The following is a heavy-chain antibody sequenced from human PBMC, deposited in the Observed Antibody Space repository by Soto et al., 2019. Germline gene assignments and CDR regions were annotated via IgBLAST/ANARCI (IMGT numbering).Heavy chain of an antibody. V-gene: IGHV4-34*01. CDR1: GGSFSGYY. D-gene: IGHD3-10*01. CDR3: ASLGASKIRGVINNWLDP. J-gene: IGHJ5*02. Sequence: QVQLQQRGAGLLKPSETLSLTCAVYGGSFSGYYWSWIRQPPGNGLEWIGEINHSGSPNYNPSLTRRVTLSIDTSMNQLSLKLSSVTAPDTDVYYCASLGASKIRGVINNWLDPRGQGTLVTVSS. CDR2: INHSGSP.